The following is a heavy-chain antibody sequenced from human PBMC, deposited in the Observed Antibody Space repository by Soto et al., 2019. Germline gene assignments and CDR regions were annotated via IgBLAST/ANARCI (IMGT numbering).Heavy chain of an antibody. CDR3: ARDTTTDSSGYYYSPNNFDY. D-gene: IGHD3-22*01. V-gene: IGHV3-21*01. CDR1: GFAFSSYS. CDR2: ISSSSSYI. Sequence: GGSLRLSCAASGFAFSSYSMNWVRQAPGKGLEWVSSISSSSSYIYYADSVKGRFTISRDNAKNSLYLQMNSLRAEDTAVYYCARDTTTDSSGYYYSPNNFDYWGQGTLVTVSS. J-gene: IGHJ4*02.